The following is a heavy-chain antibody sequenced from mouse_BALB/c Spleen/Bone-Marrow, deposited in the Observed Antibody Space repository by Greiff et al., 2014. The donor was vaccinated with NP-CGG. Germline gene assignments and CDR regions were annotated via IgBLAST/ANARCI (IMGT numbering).Heavy chain of an antibody. D-gene: IGHD3-1*01. CDR1: GYAFSTYW. V-gene: IGHV1-80*01. CDR2: IYPGDGDT. Sequence: QVQLQQPGAELVRPGSSVKISRKASGYAFSTYWMNWVKQRPGQGLEWIGQIYPGDGDTNYNGKFKGKATLTADRSSSTASMQLSSLTSEDSAVYFCARVGFSFDYWGQGTTLTVSS. CDR3: ARVGFSFDY. J-gene: IGHJ2*01.